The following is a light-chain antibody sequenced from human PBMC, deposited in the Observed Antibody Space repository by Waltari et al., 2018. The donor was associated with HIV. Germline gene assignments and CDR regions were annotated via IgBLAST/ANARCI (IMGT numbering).Light chain of an antibody. V-gene: IGKV1-39*01. J-gene: IGKJ1*01. CDR3: QQSSFTPPT. Sequence: DIKMTKSPSSLSASVGDRVTITCRASQSITSLEWYQQKPGKAPNLVIYDTSNLRSGVPSRFSGSGSGTDFTLTISGLQPEDFATYYCQQSSFTPPTFGHGTKLEV. CDR1: QSITS. CDR2: DTS.